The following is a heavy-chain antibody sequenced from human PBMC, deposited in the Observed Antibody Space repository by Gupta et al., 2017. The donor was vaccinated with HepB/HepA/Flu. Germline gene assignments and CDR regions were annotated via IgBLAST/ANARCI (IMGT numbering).Heavy chain of an antibody. V-gene: IGHV3-33*01. CDR2: IWYDGSNK. CDR1: GSTFSSYG. J-gene: IGHJ5*02. D-gene: IGHD3-3*01. Sequence: QVQLVESGGGVVQPGRSLRLSCAASGSTFSSYGMHWVRQAPGKGLEWVAVIWYDGSNKYYADSVKGRFTISRDNSKNTLYLQMNSLRAEDTAVYYCAREEYYDFWSGFPGGWFDPWGQGTLVTVSS. CDR3: AREEYYDFWSGFPGGWFDP.